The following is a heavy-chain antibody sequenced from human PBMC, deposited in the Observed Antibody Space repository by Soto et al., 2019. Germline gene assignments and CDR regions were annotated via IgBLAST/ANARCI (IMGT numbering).Heavy chain of an antibody. CDR3: AREYDYGDLTYYYYGMDV. V-gene: IGHV3-48*02. J-gene: IGHJ6*02. CDR2: ISSSSSTI. CDR1: GFTFSSYS. Sequence: EVQLVESGGGLVQPGGSLRLSCAASGFTFSSYSMNWVRQAPGKGLEWVSYISSSSSTIYYADSVKGRFTISRDNAKNSLYLQMNSLRDEDTAVYYCAREYDYGDLTYYYYGMDVWGQGTTVTVSS. D-gene: IGHD4-17*01.